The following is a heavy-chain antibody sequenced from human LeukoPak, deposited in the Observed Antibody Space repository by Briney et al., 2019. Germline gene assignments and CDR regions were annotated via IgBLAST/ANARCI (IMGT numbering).Heavy chain of an antibody. Sequence: GGSLRLSCAASGFTFSRYWIHWVRQAPGKGLEWVSRINPDGSTTTYADSVKGRFTISRDNVKNTVYLQMNSLRVEDTAVYYCARVLSGSWDWFDPWGQGTLVTVSS. CDR1: GFTFSRYW. J-gene: IGHJ5*02. D-gene: IGHD3-22*01. CDR2: INPDGSTT. CDR3: ARVLSGSWDWFDP. V-gene: IGHV3-74*01.